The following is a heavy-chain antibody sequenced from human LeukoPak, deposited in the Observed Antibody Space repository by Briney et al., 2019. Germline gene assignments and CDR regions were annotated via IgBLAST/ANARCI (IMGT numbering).Heavy chain of an antibody. CDR1: GGSLSGYY. Sequence: SETLSLTCAVYGGSLSGYYWSWIRQPPGKGLEWIGEINHSGSTNYNPSLKSRVTISVDTSKNQFSLKLSSVTAADTAVYYCARESGYYMFDYWGQGTLVTVSS. D-gene: IGHD3-3*01. J-gene: IGHJ4*02. V-gene: IGHV4-34*01. CDR2: INHSGST. CDR3: ARESGYYMFDY.